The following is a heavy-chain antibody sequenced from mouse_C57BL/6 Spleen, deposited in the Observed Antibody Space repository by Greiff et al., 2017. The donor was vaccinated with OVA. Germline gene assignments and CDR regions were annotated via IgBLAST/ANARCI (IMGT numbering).Heavy chain of an antibody. J-gene: IGHJ4*01. CDR3: ARSGWLRYAMDY. D-gene: IGHD2-2*01. Sequence: VHVKQSGPELVKPGASVKMSCKASGYTFTDYNMHWVKQSHGKSLEWIGYINPNNGGTSYNQKFKGKATLTVNKSSSTAYMELRSLTSEDSAVYYCARSGWLRYAMDYWGQGTSVTVSS. V-gene: IGHV1-22*01. CDR2: INPNNGGT. CDR1: GYTFTDYN.